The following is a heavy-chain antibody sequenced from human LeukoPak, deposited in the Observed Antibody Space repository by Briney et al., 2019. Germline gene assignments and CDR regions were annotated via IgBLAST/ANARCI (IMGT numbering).Heavy chain of an antibody. D-gene: IGHD5-18*01. J-gene: IGHJ4*02. CDR3: ARDLAYSRLDY. Sequence: GALRLPCGASGSPLSSYWMTWVRPAPGKGLEWVASINPDGNKKYSADSVKGRFTISRDNAENSLYLQMNSLRVEDTAFYYCARDLAYSRLDYWGQGMLVTVSS. CDR1: GSPLSSYW. V-gene: IGHV3-7*01. CDR2: INPDGNKK.